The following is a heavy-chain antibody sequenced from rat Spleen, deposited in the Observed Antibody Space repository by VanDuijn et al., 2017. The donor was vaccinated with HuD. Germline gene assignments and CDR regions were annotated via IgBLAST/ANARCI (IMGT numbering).Heavy chain of an antibody. V-gene: IGHV2-63*01. Sequence: QVQLKESGPGLVQPSQTLSLTCTVSGFSLINYHVHWVRQPAGKGLAWMGRMSYNGDASYNSALKSRLSITRDTSKNQVFLKMNSLQTDDTGTYYCTRDPVIGWYLDFWGPGTMVTVSS. CDR1: GFSLINYH. D-gene: IGHD1-12*01. CDR2: MSYNGDA. CDR3: TRDPVIGWYLDF. J-gene: IGHJ1*01.